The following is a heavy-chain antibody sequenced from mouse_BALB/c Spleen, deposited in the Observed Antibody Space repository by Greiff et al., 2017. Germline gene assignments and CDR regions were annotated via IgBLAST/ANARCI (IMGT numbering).Heavy chain of an antibody. CDR1: GFTFSSFG. CDR2: ISSGSSTI. Sequence: DVMLVESGGGLVKPGGSLKLSCAASGFTFSSFGMHWVRQAPEKGLEWVAYISSGSSTIYYADTVKGRFTISRDNPKNTLFLQMTSLRSEDTAMYYCARSRMDYWGQGTSVTVSS. J-gene: IGHJ4*01. CDR3: ARSRMDY. V-gene: IGHV5-17*02.